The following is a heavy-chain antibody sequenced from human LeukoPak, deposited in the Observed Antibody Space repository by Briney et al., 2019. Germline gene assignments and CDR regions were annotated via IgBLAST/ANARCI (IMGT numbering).Heavy chain of an antibody. CDR1: GGSFSGYY. CDR3: AGGIAVADTLGY. D-gene: IGHD6-19*01. Sequence: SETLSLTCAVYGGSFSGYYWGWIRQPPGKGLEWIGEINHSGSTNYNPSLRSRVTISVDTSKNQFSLKLSSVTAADTAVYYCAGGIAVADTLGYWGQGTLVTVSS. J-gene: IGHJ4*02. CDR2: INHSGST. V-gene: IGHV4-34*01.